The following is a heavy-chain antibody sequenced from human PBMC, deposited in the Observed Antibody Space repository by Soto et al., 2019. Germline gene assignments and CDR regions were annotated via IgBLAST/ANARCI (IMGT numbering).Heavy chain of an antibody. V-gene: IGHV3-74*01. CDR2: INSDGSST. Sequence: GGSLRLSCAASGFTFSSYWMHWVRQAPGKGLVWVSRINSDGSSTSYADSVKGRFTISRDNAKNTLYLQMNSLRAEDTAVYYCAMDGPGIAAAGPHDAFDIWGQGTMVTVSS. CDR1: GFTFSSYW. CDR3: AMDGPGIAAAGPHDAFDI. J-gene: IGHJ3*02. D-gene: IGHD6-13*01.